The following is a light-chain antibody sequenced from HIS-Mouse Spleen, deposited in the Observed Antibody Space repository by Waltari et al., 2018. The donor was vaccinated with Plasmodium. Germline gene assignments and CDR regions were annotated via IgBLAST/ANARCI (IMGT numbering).Light chain of an antibody. CDR1: SSDVGGYNY. CDR3: GSYAGSYTLV. V-gene: IGLV2-11*01. Sequence: QSALTQPRSVSGSPGQPVTISCPGTSSDVGGYNYVSWYQQHPGKAPKVMNYDVSKRPSGVPDRFSCSKSGNTASLTISELEAEDEADYYCGSYAGSYTLVFGGGTKLTVL. J-gene: IGLJ2*01. CDR2: DVS.